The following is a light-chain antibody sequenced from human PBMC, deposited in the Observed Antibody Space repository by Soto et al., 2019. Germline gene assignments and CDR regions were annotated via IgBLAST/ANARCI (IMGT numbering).Light chain of an antibody. J-gene: IGKJ1*01. CDR2: GAS. CDR3: HQYDRSPWT. Sequence: EIVMTQSPATLSVSPGERATLSCRASQSVSSDLAWYHQKPGQAPRLLIYGASTRATGIPDRFSGSESGTDFTLTISRLEPEDFAVYYCHQYDRSPWTFGQGTKVDIK. CDR1: QSVSSD. V-gene: IGKV3-20*01.